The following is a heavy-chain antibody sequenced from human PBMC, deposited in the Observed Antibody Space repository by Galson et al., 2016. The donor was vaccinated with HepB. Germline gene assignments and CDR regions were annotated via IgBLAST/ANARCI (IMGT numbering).Heavy chain of an antibody. CDR2: IKVANGNT. D-gene: IGHD5-24*01. CDR1: GYTFTNYP. Sequence: SVKVSCKASGYTFTNYPIQWARQAPGQGLEWVGWIKVANGNTKYSGRLQGRVTLTTDTSANTVYMELSSLTSEDTAVYYCARIGYRGGPGGWDFEYWGKGTLVTVSS. V-gene: IGHV1-3*01. CDR3: ARIGYRGGPGGWDFEY. J-gene: IGHJ4*02.